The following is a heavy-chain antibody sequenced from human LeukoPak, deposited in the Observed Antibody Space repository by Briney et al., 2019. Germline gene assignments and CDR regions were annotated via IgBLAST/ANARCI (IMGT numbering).Heavy chain of an antibody. V-gene: IGHV3-30*03. CDR2: ISYDGSYK. Sequence: GGSLRLSCAASEFTFSTYGMHWVRQAPGKGLEWVAVISYDGSYKFYADSVKGRFTISRDNSKSTLYLQMNSLRLGDTALYYCATDCSGNRCYSLWGQGTLVTVSS. D-gene: IGHD2-15*01. CDR3: ATDCSGNRCYSL. CDR1: EFTFSTYG. J-gene: IGHJ4*02.